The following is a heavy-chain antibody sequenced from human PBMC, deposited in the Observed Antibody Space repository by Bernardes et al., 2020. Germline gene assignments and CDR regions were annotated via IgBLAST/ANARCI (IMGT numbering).Heavy chain of an antibody. J-gene: IGHJ6*02. CDR1: GFTFSSYA. V-gene: IGHV3-30-3*01. Sequence: GSLRLSCAASGFTFSSYAMHWVRQAPGKGLEWVAVISYDGSNKYYADSVKGRFTISRDNSKNTLYLQMNSLRAEDTAVYYCARLRGYYGMDVWGQGTTVTVSS. CDR3: ARLRGYYGMDV. CDR2: ISYDGSNK.